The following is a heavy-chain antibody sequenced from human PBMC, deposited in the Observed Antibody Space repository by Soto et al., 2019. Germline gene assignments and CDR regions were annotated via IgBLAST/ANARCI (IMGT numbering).Heavy chain of an antibody. Sequence: QVQLQQWGAGLLKPSETLSLTCAVSGGSFSSYYWSWIRQPPGKGLKWIGEINHSGSTNYTPSLKSRVTISVDTSKNQFSLKLSSVTAADTAVYYCARVRWDQPWVFDYWGQGTQVTVSS. V-gene: IGHV4-34*02. CDR2: INHSGST. CDR1: GGSFSSYY. J-gene: IGHJ4*02. D-gene: IGHD1-26*01. CDR3: ARVRWDQPWVFDY.